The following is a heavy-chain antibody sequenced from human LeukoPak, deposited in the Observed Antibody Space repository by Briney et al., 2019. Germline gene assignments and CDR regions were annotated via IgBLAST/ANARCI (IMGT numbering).Heavy chain of an antibody. Sequence: ASVKVSCKASGYTFTSYGISWVRQAPGQGRAWMGWISAYNGNTNYAQKLQGRVTMTTDTSTSTAYMELRRLRSDDAAVYYCARVGDIVVVPAAMNWFDPWGHGTLVTVSS. CDR1: GYTFTSYG. J-gene: IGHJ5*02. CDR3: ARVGDIVVVPAAMNWFDP. D-gene: IGHD2-2*01. CDR2: ISAYNGNT. V-gene: IGHV1-18*01.